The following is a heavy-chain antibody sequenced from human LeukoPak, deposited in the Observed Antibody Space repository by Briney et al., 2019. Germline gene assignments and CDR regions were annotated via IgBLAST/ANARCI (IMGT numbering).Heavy chain of an antibody. J-gene: IGHJ4*02. CDR3: ARLAGSRYSIFDC. V-gene: IGHV4-39*01. CDR1: GGSISGSSYY. D-gene: IGHD6-13*01. CDR2: IFYSGSN. Sequence: SETLSLTCNVSGGSISGSSYYWGWIRQPPGKGLEWIGSIFYSGSNYYNPSLKSRVTISVDTSRNQFSLKLSSVTAADTAVYYCARLAGSRYSIFDCWGQGTLVTASS.